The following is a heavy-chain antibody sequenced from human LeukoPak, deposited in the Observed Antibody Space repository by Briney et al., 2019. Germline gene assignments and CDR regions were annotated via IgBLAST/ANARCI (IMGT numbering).Heavy chain of an antibody. CDR1: GFTFGDYY. D-gene: IGHD2-15*01. V-gene: IGHV3-11*01. J-gene: IGHJ5*02. CDR3: ARQHRYCSGGSCYPRVGWFDP. Sequence: TGGSLRLSCAASGFTFGDYYMTWVRQAPGKGLEWVSYISNSGSTIYDADSVEGRFTISRDNAKNSLYLQMNTLRAEDTAVYYCARQHRYCSGGSCYPRVGWFDPWGQGTLVTVSS. CDR2: ISNSGSTI.